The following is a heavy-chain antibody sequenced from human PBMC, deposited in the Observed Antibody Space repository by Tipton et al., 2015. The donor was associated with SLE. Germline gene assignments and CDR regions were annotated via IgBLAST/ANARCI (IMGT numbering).Heavy chain of an antibody. CDR1: GGSFNNFY. J-gene: IGHJ4*02. V-gene: IGHV4-34*01. D-gene: IGHD6-19*01. Sequence: TLSLTCTVYGGSFNNFYWSWIRQPPEKGLEWIGEINDSGNTKYNPSLKSRVTISQDTSKNQFSLTLTSVTAADTAVYYCARHLGAMWLPRSQIDYWGQGTLVTVSS. CDR3: ARHLGAMWLPRSQIDY. CDR2: INDSGNT.